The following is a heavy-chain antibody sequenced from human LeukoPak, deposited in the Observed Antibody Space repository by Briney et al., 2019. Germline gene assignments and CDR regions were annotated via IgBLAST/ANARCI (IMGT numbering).Heavy chain of an antibody. Sequence: GGSLRLSCAASGFTFSSYSMNWVRQAPGKGLEWVSSISSSSSYIHYADSVKGRFTISRDNAKNSLYLQMNSLRAEDTAVYYCARASSSGYFHFDYWGQGTLVTVSS. CDR2: ISSSSSYI. CDR1: GFTFSSYS. D-gene: IGHD3-22*01. CDR3: ARASSSGYFHFDY. V-gene: IGHV3-21*01. J-gene: IGHJ4*02.